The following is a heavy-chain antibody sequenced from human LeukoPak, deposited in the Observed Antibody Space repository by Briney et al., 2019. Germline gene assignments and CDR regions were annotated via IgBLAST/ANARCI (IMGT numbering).Heavy chain of an antibody. Sequence: GGSLRLSCAASGFSFSSYAMHWVRQAPGKGLEWVAVISYDGSNKYYADSVKGRFTISRDNSKNTLYLQMNSLRAEDTAVYYCARDPDYWGQGTLVTVSS. CDR3: ARDPDY. CDR2: ISYDGSNK. J-gene: IGHJ4*02. CDR1: GFSFSSYA. V-gene: IGHV3-30-3*01.